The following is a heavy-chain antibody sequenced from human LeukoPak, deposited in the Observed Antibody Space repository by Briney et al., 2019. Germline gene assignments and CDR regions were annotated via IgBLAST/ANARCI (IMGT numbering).Heavy chain of an antibody. V-gene: IGHV3-33*05. D-gene: IGHD3-10*01. CDR1: GFTFSSYG. J-gene: IGHJ4*02. CDR2: ISYDGSNK. Sequence: PGGSLRLSCAASGFTFSSYGMHWVRQAPGKGLEWVAVISYDGSNKYYADSVKGRFTISRDNSKNTLYLQMNSLRAEDTAVYYCAKVEIWFGEPSLYYFDYWGQGTLVTVSS. CDR3: AKVEIWFGEPSLYYFDY.